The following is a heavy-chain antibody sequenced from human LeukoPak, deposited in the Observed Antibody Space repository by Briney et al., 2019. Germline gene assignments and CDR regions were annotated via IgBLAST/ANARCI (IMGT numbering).Heavy chain of an antibody. CDR3: ASRPAGSTWYGVFDY. Sequence: SETLTLTSTVSGASFSSHYWSWIRQPPGKTLEWIGYIFGSGNTDYNPSLKSRVTMSLDTSRNQFSLKMNSVTAADTALYYCASRPAGSTWYGVFDYWSQGTLVTVSS. CDR1: GASFSSHY. J-gene: IGHJ4*02. V-gene: IGHV4-59*11. CDR2: IFGSGNT. D-gene: IGHD6-13*01.